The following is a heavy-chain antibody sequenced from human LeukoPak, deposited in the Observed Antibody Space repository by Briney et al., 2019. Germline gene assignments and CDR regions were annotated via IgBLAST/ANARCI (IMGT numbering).Heavy chain of an antibody. Sequence: SETLSLTCTVSGGIISSSSYYWGWIRQPPGKGLEWIGSIYYSGSTYYNPSLKSRVTISVDTSKNQFSLKLSSVTAADTAVYYCARLGHSSGWYPDHYYYYGMDVWGQGTTVTVSS. V-gene: IGHV4-39*01. CDR2: IYYSGST. CDR3: ARLGHSSGWYPDHYYYYGMDV. J-gene: IGHJ6*02. D-gene: IGHD6-19*01. CDR1: GGIISSSSYY.